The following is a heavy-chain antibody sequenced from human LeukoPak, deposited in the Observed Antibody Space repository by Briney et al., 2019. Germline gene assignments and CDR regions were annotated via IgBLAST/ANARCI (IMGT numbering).Heavy chain of an antibody. V-gene: IGHV4-39*07. J-gene: IGHJ4*02. CDR2: IYASTST. Sequence: PSETLSLTCTVSGGSISSRSNYWGWVRQPPGKGREWVGSIYASTSTYYNPSLKRRVTISVDTYKNQFSLRLSSVTAADTALYSCARISSTSVVAVAGTTYFDYWGQGTLVTVSS. CDR3: ARISSTSVVAVAGTTYFDY. D-gene: IGHD6-19*01. CDR1: GGSISSRSNY.